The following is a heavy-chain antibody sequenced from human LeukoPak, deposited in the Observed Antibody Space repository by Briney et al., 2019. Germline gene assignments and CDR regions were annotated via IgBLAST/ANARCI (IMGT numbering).Heavy chain of an antibody. J-gene: IGHJ4*02. D-gene: IGHD3-22*01. CDR3: ARDSSGYYYFDY. CDR1: GGSFSGYY. V-gene: IGHV4-31*11. Sequence: TSETLSLTCAVYGGSFSGYYWSWIRQHPGKGLEWIGYIYYSGSTYYNPSLKSRVTISVDTSKNQFSLKLSSVTAADTAVYYCARDSSGYYYFDYWGQGTLVTVSS. CDR2: IYYSGST.